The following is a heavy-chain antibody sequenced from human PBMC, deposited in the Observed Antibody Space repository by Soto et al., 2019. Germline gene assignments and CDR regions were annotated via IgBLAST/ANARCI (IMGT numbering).Heavy chain of an antibody. CDR3: ARATMVRGVISFLVGGMDV. CDR1: GYTFTSYY. CDR2: INPSGGST. J-gene: IGHJ6*02. V-gene: IGHV1-46*01. Sequence: ASVKVSCKASGYTFTSYYMHWVRQAPGQGLERMGIINPSGGSTSYAQKFQGRVTMTRDTSTSTVYMELSSLRSEDTAVYYCARATMVRGVISFLVGGMDVWGQGTTVTVSS. D-gene: IGHD3-10*01.